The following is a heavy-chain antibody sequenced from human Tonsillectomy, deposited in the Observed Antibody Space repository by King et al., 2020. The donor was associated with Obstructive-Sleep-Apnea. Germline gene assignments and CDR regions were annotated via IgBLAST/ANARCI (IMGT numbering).Heavy chain of an antibody. Sequence: QLQESGPGLVKPSGTLSLTCVVSGASLNTNNWWNWVRLTPGKGLEWIGEVLHSGTTNYNPSLSGRVSISVDNSKNQFFLKMYSVTVAETGVYYCASAEEEGIYHSTLKFWGQGTRVTVPS. V-gene: IGHV4-4*02. CDR1: GASLNTNNW. CDR2: VLHSGTT. D-gene: IGHD2/OR15-2a*01. J-gene: IGHJ4*02. CDR3: ASAEEEGIYHSTLKF.